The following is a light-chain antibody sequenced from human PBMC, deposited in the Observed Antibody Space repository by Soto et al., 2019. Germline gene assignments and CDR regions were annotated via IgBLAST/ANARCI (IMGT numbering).Light chain of an antibody. CDR3: LLFRGSPT. CDR2: GAS. Sequence: EIVLTQSPGTLSVSPGERATLSCRASQVVVTAYIHWYQHKPGQAPRLLISGASTRASGIPDRFSGSGVETDCTLTINRLEPEDCAVYYCLLFRGSPTFGPGSRVHI. CDR1: QVVVTAY. V-gene: IGKV3-20*01. J-gene: IGKJ3*01.